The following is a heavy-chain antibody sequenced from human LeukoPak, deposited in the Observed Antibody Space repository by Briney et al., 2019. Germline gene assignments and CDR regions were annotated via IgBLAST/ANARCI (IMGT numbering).Heavy chain of an antibody. CDR3: ANCRDNPLSGWFDY. D-gene: IGHD6-19*01. Sequence: GGSLRLSCAPSLLTFSSYVMRCVPQAPGKGREWVSSTSGSGGSTYYAGSVKGRFTISRDNSKNTLYLQMNSLRAEDTAVYYCANCRDNPLSGWFDYWGQGTLVTVSS. CDR1: LLTFSSYV. CDR2: TSGSGGST. V-gene: IGHV3-23*01. J-gene: IGHJ4*02.